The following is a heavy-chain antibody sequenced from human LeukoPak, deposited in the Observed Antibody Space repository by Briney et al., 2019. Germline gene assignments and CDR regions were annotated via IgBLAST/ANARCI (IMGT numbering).Heavy chain of an antibody. V-gene: IGHV3-9*01. D-gene: IGHD3-3*01. Sequence: GGSLRLSCAASGFTFDDYAMHWVRQAPGKGLEWVSGISWNSGSIGYADSVKGRFTISRDNAKNSLYPQMNSLRAEDTALYYCAKDTRFLPLYYFDYWGQGTLVTVSS. CDR3: AKDTRFLPLYYFDY. CDR2: ISWNSGSI. J-gene: IGHJ4*02. CDR1: GFTFDDYA.